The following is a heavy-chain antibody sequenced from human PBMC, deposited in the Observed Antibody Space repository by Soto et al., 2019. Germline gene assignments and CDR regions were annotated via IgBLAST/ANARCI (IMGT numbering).Heavy chain of an antibody. CDR2: IWYDGSNK. CDR1: GFTFTGYG. J-gene: IGHJ4*02. D-gene: IGHD4-17*01. Sequence: QVQLVESGGGVVQPGRSLRLSCSTSGFTFTGYGFHWVRQAPGKGLEWVAVIWYDGSNKYYGDSVKGRFTVSRDDSKNTLYLDMNSLRDVDTALYYCATDRAVTHLDSWGQGTLVTVSS. CDR3: ATDRAVTHLDS. V-gene: IGHV3-33*01.